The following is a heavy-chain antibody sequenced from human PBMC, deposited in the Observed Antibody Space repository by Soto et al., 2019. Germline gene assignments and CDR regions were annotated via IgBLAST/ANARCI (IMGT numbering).Heavy chain of an antibody. CDR1: GGSISSGDYY. D-gene: IGHD2-15*01. Sequence: TSETLSLTCTVSGGSISSGDYYWSWIRQPPGKGLEWVGYIYYSGSTYYNPSLKSRVTISVDTSKNQFSLKLSSVTAADTAVYYCARGGVVVAAARPNLFDPWGQGTLVTVSS. J-gene: IGHJ5*02. V-gene: IGHV4-30-4*01. CDR3: ARGGVVVAAARPNLFDP. CDR2: IYYSGST.